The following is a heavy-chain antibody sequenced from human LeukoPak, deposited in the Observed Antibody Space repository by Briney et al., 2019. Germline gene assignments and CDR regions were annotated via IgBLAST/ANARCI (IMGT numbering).Heavy chain of an antibody. D-gene: IGHD3-3*01. CDR2: IYYSGST. CDR1: GGSISSSSYY. J-gene: IGHJ6*03. Sequence: PSETLSLTYTVSGGSISSSSYYWGWIRQPPGKGLEWIGSIYYSGSTYYNPSLKSRVTISVDTSKNQFSLKLSSVTAADTAVYYCAKSYYDFWSGYGGGYYYYMDVWGKGTTVTVPS. CDR3: AKSYYDFWSGYGGGYYYYMDV. V-gene: IGHV4-39*01.